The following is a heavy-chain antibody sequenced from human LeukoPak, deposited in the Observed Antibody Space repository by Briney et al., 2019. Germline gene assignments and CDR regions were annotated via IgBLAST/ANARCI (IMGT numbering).Heavy chain of an antibody. CDR2: ISSSSSYI. D-gene: IGHD6-19*01. V-gene: IGHV3-21*01. CDR3: ARDPLYSSGWYAFDY. J-gene: IGHJ4*02. CDR1: GFTFSSYG. Sequence: GGSLRLSCAASGFTFSSYGMNWVRQAPGKGLEWVSSISSSSSYIYYADSVKGRFTISRDNAKNSLYLQMNGLRAEDTAVYYCARDPLYSSGWYAFDYWGQGTLVTVSS.